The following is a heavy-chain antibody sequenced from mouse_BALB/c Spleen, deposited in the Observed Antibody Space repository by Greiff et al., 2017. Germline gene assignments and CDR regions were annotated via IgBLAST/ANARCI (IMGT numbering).Heavy chain of an antibody. CDR2: IWGDGST. Sequence: VQLQESGPGLVAPSQSLSITCTVSGFSLTGYGVNWVSQPPGKGLEWLGMIWGDGSTDYNSALKSRLSISKDNSKSQVFLKMNSLQTDDTARYYGARYEYYGSSPFAYWGQGTLVTVSA. CDR1: GFSLTGYG. V-gene: IGHV2-6-7*01. D-gene: IGHD1-1*01. CDR3: ARYEYYGSSPFAY. J-gene: IGHJ3*01.